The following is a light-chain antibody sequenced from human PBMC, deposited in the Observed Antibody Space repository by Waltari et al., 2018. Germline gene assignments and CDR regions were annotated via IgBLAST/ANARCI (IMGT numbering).Light chain of an antibody. Sequence: EIVLTQSPGTLSLSPGERATLSCRASQSVSRSLAWYQQKPGQAPRLLIYGASSKAPGVPDRFSGSGSGTDFSLTISRLEPEDFAVYYCQHSVRLPGSFGQGTKVEIK. J-gene: IGKJ1*01. V-gene: IGKV3-20*01. CDR3: QHSVRLPGS. CDR2: GAS. CDR1: QSVSRS.